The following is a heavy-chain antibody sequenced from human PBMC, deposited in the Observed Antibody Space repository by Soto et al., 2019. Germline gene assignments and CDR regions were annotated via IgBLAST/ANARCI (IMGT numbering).Heavy chain of an antibody. CDR2: IYYSGST. D-gene: IGHD5-12*01. CDR3: ARVGRDGYNYEIDP. Sequence: SETLSLTCTVSGGSISSYYWSWIRQPPGKGLEWIGYIYYSGSTNYNPSLKSRVTISVDTSKNQFSLKLSSVTAADTAVYYCARVGRDGYNYEIDPWGQGTLVTVSS. CDR1: GGSISSYY. V-gene: IGHV4-59*01. J-gene: IGHJ5*02.